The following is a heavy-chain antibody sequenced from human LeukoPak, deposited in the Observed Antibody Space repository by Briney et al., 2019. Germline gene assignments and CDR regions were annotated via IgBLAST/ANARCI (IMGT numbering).Heavy chain of an antibody. V-gene: IGHV5-51*01. CDR1: GRNFCNHW. CDR3: AGRRERYTRDAFDF. D-gene: IGHD1-1*01. J-gene: IGHJ3*01. CDR2: IYPNDSYT. Sequence: GESLKISCNGAGRNFCNHWIARVRQMPGKGLEWMGIIYPNDSYTRYRPSFQGQVSISADKSINTAYPQWSSLKASDTAMYFCAGRRERYTRDAFDFWLQGTMVTVSS.